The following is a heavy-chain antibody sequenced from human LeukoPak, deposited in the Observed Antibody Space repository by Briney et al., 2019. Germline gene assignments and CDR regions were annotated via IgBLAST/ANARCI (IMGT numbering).Heavy chain of an antibody. CDR3: AGQLQEGFDY. Sequence: GGSLRLSCAASGFALSSYAMSWVRQAPGKGLEWVSYIGSSGSIIYYADSVKGRFTISRDNSKNSLYLQMNSLRAEDTAVYYCAGQLQEGFDYWGQGTLVTVSS. V-gene: IGHV3-48*04. J-gene: IGHJ4*02. CDR2: IGSSGSII. D-gene: IGHD2-2*01. CDR1: GFALSSYA.